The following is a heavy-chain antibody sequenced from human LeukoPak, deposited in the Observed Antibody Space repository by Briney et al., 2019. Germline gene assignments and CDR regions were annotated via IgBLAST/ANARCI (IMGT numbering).Heavy chain of an antibody. CDR1: GFTFSSYG. V-gene: IGHV3-30*02. CDR3: AKVGIVGGPHFDY. Sequence: GGSLRLSCAASGFTFSSYGMHWVRQAPGKGLEWVAVIWYDGSNKYYADSVKGRFTISRDNSKNTLYLQMNSLRAEDTAVYYCAKVGIVGGPHFDYWGQGSLVTVSS. D-gene: IGHD1-26*01. J-gene: IGHJ4*02. CDR2: IWYDGSNK.